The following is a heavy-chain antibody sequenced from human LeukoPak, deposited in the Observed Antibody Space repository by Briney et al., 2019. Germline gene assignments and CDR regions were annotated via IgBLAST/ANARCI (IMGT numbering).Heavy chain of an antibody. J-gene: IGHJ4*02. CDR2: MSGSGGRT. Sequence: GGSLRLSCAASGFTFSSYAMSWVRQAPGKGLEWVSGMSGSGGRTYYTDSVKGRFTISRDNSKNTLPLQMNSLRAEDTAVYYCAKDRDIAVRPYYFDYWGQGTLVTVSS. D-gene: IGHD6-6*01. CDR3: AKDRDIAVRPYYFDY. CDR1: GFTFSSYA. V-gene: IGHV3-23*01.